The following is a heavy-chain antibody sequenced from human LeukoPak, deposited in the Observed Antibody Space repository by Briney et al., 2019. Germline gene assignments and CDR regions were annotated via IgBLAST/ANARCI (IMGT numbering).Heavy chain of an antibody. CDR2: IRYDGSNK. J-gene: IGHJ4*02. CDR3: AKGAPEYRSSWLNYFDY. Sequence: GRSLRLSCAASGFTFSSYAMHWVRQAPGKGLEWVAFIRYDGSNKYYADSVKGRFTISRDNSKNTLYLQMNSLRAADTAVYYCAKGAPEYRSSWLNYFDYWGQGTLVTVSS. D-gene: IGHD6-13*01. V-gene: IGHV3-30*02. CDR1: GFTFSSYA.